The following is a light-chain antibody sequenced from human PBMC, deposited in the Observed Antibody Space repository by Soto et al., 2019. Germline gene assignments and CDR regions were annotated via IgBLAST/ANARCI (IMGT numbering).Light chain of an antibody. CDR2: GAS. V-gene: IGKV3-15*01. Sequence: EIVMTQSPATLSVSPGERATLSSRSVQRVNSNLAWYPQKPGQAPRLPSDGASTRATGIPARFSGSGAGTEFPLPSGSLQPGDFAVYYCQQYNNWPITFGQGTRLEIK. J-gene: IGKJ5*01. CDR1: QRVNSN. CDR3: QQYNNWPIT.